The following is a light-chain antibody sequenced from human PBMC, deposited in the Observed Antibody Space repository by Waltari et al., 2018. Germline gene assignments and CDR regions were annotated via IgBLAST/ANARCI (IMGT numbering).Light chain of an antibody. CDR3: SSYISSSTLEL. Sequence: QSALTQPASVSGSPGPSITIPCPGTSSDVGASNYVSWYQQHPGKAPKLIIFDVSNRPSGVSNRFSGSKSGNTASLTISGLQAEDEADYYCSSYISSSTLELFGGGTSLTVL. CDR1: SSDVGASNY. J-gene: IGLJ2*01. V-gene: IGLV2-14*03. CDR2: DVS.